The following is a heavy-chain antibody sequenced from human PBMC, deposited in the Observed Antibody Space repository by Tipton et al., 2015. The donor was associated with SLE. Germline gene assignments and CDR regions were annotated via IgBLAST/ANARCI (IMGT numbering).Heavy chain of an antibody. V-gene: IGHV4-39*01. CDR3: ARHVVGKPPAFDH. CDR2: IYFSGNI. D-gene: IGHD1-26*01. Sequence: TLSLTCTVSGGSIDRSSHYWGWIRQPPGKGLEWIASIYFSGNIYDNPSLKSRVAISVDTSKNQLSLRLASVTAADTAVYYCARHVVGKPPAFDHWGQGKLVTVSS. J-gene: IGHJ4*02. CDR1: GGSIDRSSHY.